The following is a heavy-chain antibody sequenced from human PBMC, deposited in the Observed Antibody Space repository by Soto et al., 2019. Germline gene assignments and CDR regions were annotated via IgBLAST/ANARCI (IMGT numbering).Heavy chain of an antibody. D-gene: IGHD5-12*01. Sequence: GGSLRLSCAASGFTFSDYGMHWVRQAPGKGLEWVAVISYDGSNKYYADSVKGRFTISRDNPKNTLSLQMNSLRAEDTAVYYCAKNHQRAPSRDGYNLIDYWGQGTLVTVSS. CDR3: AKNHQRAPSRDGYNLIDY. CDR1: GFTFSDYG. J-gene: IGHJ4*02. CDR2: ISYDGSNK. V-gene: IGHV3-30*18.